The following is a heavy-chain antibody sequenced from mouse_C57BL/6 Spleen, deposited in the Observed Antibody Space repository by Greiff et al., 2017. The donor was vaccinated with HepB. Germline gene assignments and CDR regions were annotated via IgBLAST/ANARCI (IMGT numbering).Heavy chain of an antibody. CDR1: GYTFTSYW. CDR3: ARGDYYGSRGY. Sequence: VQLQQPGAELVKPGASVKLSCKASGYTFTSYWMQWVKQRPGQGLEWIGEIDPSDSYTNYNQKFKGKATLTVDTSSSTAYMQLSSLTSEDSAVYYCARGDYYGSRGYWGQGTTLTVSS. CDR2: IDPSDSYT. D-gene: IGHD1-1*01. J-gene: IGHJ2*01. V-gene: IGHV1-50*01.